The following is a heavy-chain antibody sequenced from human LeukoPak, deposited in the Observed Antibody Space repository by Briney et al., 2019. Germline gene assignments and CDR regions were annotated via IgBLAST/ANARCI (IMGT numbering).Heavy chain of an antibody. J-gene: IGHJ4*02. CDR2: ISDSGGTT. V-gene: IGHV3-23*01. Sequence: GGSLRLSCTASGFTFSSYAMTWVRQAPGKGLEWVSGISDSGGTTYYADSVKGRFTMSRDNSKNTVYLQMNSLRAEDTAVYYYAKERDILVRGAGYYSDSWGQGTLVTVSS. D-gene: IGHD3-10*01. CDR3: AKERDILVRGAGYYSDS. CDR1: GFTFSSYA.